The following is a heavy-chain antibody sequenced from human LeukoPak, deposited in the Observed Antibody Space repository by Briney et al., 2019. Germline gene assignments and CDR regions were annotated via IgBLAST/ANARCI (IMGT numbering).Heavy chain of an antibody. J-gene: IGHJ6*01. D-gene: IGHD1-26*01. V-gene: IGHV3-23*01. CDR2: ISGSGDNT. CDR3: AKMKGHPLPKYYMDV. CDR1: GFTFSGFA. Sequence: GGSLRLSCAASGFTFSGFAMSWVRRTPGKGLEWASGISGSGDNTLYADSVKDRFTISRDNSKNTLYLEMNSLRAEDTAIYYCAKMKGHPLPKYYMDVWGQGTTVTVSS.